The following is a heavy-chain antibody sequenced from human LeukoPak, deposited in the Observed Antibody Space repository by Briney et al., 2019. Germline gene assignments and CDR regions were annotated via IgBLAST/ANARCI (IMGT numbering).Heavy chain of an antibody. CDR2: ISGSGGST. J-gene: IGHJ3*02. CDR1: GFTFSSYA. D-gene: IGHD6-13*01. Sequence: GGSLRLSCAASGFTFSSYAMSWVRQAPGKGLEWVSAISGSGGSTYYADSVKGRFTISRDNSKNTLYLQMNSLRAEDTAVYDCAKDMFSGSTWYYAFDIWGQGTMVPVSS. CDR3: AKDMFSGSTWYYAFDI. V-gene: IGHV3-23*01.